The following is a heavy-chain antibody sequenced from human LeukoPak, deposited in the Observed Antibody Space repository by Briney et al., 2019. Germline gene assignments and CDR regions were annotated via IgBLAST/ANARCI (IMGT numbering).Heavy chain of an antibody. CDR1: GGTFSSYA. V-gene: IGHV1-69*13. Sequence: VASVKVSCKASGGTFSSYAISWVRQAPGQGLEWMGGIIPIFGTANYAQKFQGRVTITADESTSTAYMELSSLRSEDTAVYYCARDARAVITMIVVVNDPAAFDIWGQGTMVTVSS. J-gene: IGHJ3*02. CDR3: ARDARAVITMIVVVNDPAAFDI. D-gene: IGHD3-22*01. CDR2: IIPIFGTA.